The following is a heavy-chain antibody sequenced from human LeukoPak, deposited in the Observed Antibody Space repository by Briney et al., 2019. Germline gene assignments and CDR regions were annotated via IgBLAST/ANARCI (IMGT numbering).Heavy chain of an antibody. V-gene: IGHV4-59*01. Sequence: SETLSLTCTVSGGSISTYDWSWIRQPPRKGLEWIGHIYYSGSTKYNPSLKSRVTMSIDASKNQFSLKLTFVTAADTAVYYCMRVSCSGGTCLSPDWGQGTLVTVSS. CDR1: GGSISTYD. CDR2: IYYSGST. J-gene: IGHJ1*01. D-gene: IGHD2-15*01. CDR3: MRVSCSGGTCLSPD.